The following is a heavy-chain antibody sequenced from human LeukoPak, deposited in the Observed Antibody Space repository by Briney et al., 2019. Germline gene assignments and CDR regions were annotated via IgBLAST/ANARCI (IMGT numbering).Heavy chain of an antibody. D-gene: IGHD2-2*01. J-gene: IGHJ6*02. CDR1: GGSINSSTSF. V-gene: IGHV4-39*07. CDR2: INHSGST. Sequence: PSETLSLTCTVSGGSINSSTSFWGWIRQPPGKGLEWIGEINHSGSTNYNPSLKSRVTISVDTSKNQFSLKLSSVTAADTAVYYCARINGVPAAMNGVRRLRHGMDVWGQGTTVTVSS. CDR3: ARINGVPAAMNGVRRLRHGMDV.